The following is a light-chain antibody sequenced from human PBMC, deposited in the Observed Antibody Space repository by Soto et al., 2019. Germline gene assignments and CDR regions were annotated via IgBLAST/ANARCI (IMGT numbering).Light chain of an antibody. J-gene: IGLJ1*01. CDR3: QSFDGSLSGYV. CDR1: SSNIGAGFD. Sequence: QSVLTQPPSVSGAPGQTVTISCTGSSSNIGAGFDVHWYQQLPGTAPKVFIYGNTNRPSGVPDRFSGSKSGTSASLAITGLQAEDEADYYCQSFDGSLSGYVFGTGTKLTVL. V-gene: IGLV1-40*01. CDR2: GNT.